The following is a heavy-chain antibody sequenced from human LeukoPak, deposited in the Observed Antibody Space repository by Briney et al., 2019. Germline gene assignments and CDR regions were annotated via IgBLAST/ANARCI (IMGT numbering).Heavy chain of an antibody. CDR2: IYTSGST. CDR3: ATEGPLGIFNS. Sequence: PSETLSLTRTVSGGSISSYHWGWIRQPAGKGLEWIGRIYTSGSTNYNPSLKGRITMSLHTSKNQLSLKLTSVPAANTAVYSCATEGPLGIFNSWGQRTLVTVSS. D-gene: IGHD1-14*01. J-gene: IGHJ4*02. V-gene: IGHV4-4*07. CDR1: GGSISSYH.